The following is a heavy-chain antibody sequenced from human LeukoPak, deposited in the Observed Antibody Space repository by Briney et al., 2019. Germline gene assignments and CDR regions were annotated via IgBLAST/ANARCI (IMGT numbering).Heavy chain of an antibody. J-gene: IGHJ3*02. CDR2: TIPFLGAT. CDR3: ARDKNLGDCGSRSCYGVWPFDI. D-gene: IGHD2-2*01. Sequence: SVKVCCKASGGTFSSDPITWVRQAPGQGLEWMGGTIPFLGATTYAQRFQGRISITTDESTTTAYMELSSLRSEDTAVYYCARDKNLGDCGSRSCYGVWPFDIWGQGTMVTVSS. CDR1: GGTFSSDP. V-gene: IGHV1-69*05.